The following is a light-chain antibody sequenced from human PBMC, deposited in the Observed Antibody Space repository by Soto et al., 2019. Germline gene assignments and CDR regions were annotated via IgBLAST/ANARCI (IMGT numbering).Light chain of an antibody. CDR3: QQYNNWPLS. J-gene: IGKJ1*01. CDR2: EAS. CDR1: QRVNSN. V-gene: IGKV3-15*01. Sequence: EIVMTQSPATLSVSPGERATLSCRASQRVNSNLAWCQQKPGQAPRLLIYEASTRATGIPARFSGSGSGTEFTLTISSLQFEDFAVYYCQQYNNWPLSFGQGTKVDIK.